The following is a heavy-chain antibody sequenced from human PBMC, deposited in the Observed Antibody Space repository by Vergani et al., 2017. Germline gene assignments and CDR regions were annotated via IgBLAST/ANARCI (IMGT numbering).Heavy chain of an antibody. CDR1: GDSISSGGYY. D-gene: IGHD6-6*01. CDR2: IYYSGST. V-gene: IGHV4-31*03. J-gene: IGHJ3*02. Sequence: QVQLQESGPGLVKPSQTLSLTCSVSGDSISSGGYYWSWIRQHPGKGLEWIGYIYYSGSTYNNPSLKSRVNISADMSKNQFSLTLSSVTAADTAVYYCARWSIAAPDAFDIWGQGTRVTVSS. CDR3: ARWSIAAPDAFDI.